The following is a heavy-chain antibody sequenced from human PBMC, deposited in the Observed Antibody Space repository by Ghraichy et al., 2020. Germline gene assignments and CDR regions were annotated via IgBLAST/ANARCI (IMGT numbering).Heavy chain of an antibody. Sequence: GGSLRLSCAASGFTFSSYGMHWVRQAPGKGLEWVAFIRYDGSNKYYADSVKGRFTISRDNSKNTLYLQMNSLRAEDTAVYYCAKAPLGLLLWFGELLKEGWFDPWGQGTLVTVSS. CDR2: IRYDGSNK. V-gene: IGHV3-30*02. D-gene: IGHD3-10*01. CDR3: AKAPLGLLLWFGELLKEGWFDP. J-gene: IGHJ5*02. CDR1: GFTFSSYG.